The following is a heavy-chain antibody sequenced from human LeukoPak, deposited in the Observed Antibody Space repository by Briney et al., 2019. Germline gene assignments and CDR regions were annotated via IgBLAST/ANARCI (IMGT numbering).Heavy chain of an antibody. CDR1: GYTFTYYV. V-gene: IGHV1-18*01. J-gene: IGHJ4*02. Sequence: GAPVKVCCTTAGYTFTYYVISWVRQAPGQGLEWMGWINAYNGNTNDAQKFQGRVTMTTDTSTSTAYMELRSLRSDDTAVYYCAREEKPYDYWGQGTLVSVSS. CDR2: INAYNGNT. CDR3: AREEKPYDY.